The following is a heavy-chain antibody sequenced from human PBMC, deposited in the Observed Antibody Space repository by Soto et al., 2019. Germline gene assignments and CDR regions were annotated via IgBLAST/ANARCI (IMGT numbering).Heavy chain of an antibody. J-gene: IGHJ4*02. CDR3: AHRRVAVGFSY. CDR1: GFSLSTSGVG. D-gene: IGHD1-26*01. V-gene: IGHV2-5*01. CDR2: IYWNDEN. Sequence: QITLKESGPTLVKPTETLTLTCTFSGFSLSTSGVGVGWIRQPPGKALEWLAIIYWNDENYYSPSLNSRLTLTKDTSKNQVVLTMTNLDPVDTATYYCAHRRVAVGFSYWGQGTLVTVSS.